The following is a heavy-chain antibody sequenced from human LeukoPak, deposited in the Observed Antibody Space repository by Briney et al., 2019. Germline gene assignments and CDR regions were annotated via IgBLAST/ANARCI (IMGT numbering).Heavy chain of an antibody. V-gene: IGHV4-34*01. CDR2: INHSGST. CDR1: GGSFSGYY. J-gene: IGHJ6*02. CDR3: ARDGTRRSYGMDV. Sequence: PSETLSLTCAVYGGSFSGYYWSWIRQPPGKGLEWIGEINHSGSTNYNPSLKSRVTISVDTSKNQFSLKLSSVTAADTAVYYCARDGTRRSYGMDVWGQGTTVTVSS.